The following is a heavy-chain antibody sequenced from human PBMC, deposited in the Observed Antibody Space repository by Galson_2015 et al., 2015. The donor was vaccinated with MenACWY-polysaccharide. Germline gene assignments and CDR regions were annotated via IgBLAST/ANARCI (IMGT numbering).Heavy chain of an antibody. V-gene: IGHV3-30*03. CDR1: GVTFSSYG. J-gene: IGHJ4*02. CDR2: ISYDGSNK. Sequence: SLRLSCAASGVTFSSYGMHWVRQAPGKGLEWGAVISYDGSNKYYADSVKGRFTISRDNSKNTLYLQMNSLRAEDTAVYYCAIVGTTHYFDYGGQGSQVTVSS. D-gene: IGHD1-7*01. CDR3: AIVGTTHYFDY.